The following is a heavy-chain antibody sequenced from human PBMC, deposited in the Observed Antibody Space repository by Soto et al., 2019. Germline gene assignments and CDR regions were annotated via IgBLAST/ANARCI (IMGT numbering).Heavy chain of an antibody. D-gene: IGHD6-19*01. CDR3: ARTGAVADSGYFDY. J-gene: IGHJ4*02. Sequence: ASVKVSCKASGYSFASYGISWVRQAPGQGLEWMGWISAYNGNTNYAQKLQGRVTMTTDTSTSTAYMELRSLRSDDTAVYYCARTGAVADSGYFDYWGQGTLVTVSS. V-gene: IGHV1-18*01. CDR1: GYSFASYG. CDR2: ISAYNGNT.